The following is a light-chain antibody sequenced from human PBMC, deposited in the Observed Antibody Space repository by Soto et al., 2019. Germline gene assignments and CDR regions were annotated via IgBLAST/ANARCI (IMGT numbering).Light chain of an antibody. CDR1: QSVSSSD. V-gene: IGKV3-20*01. CDR2: GAS. Sequence: EIVLTQSPGTLSLSPGERATLSCRASQSVSSSDLAWYQQKAGQTPRLLIYGASSRDTGIPDRFSSSGSGTDFTLTISRLEPEDFAVYYCLQYGSSPAWTFGQGTKVEIK. CDR3: LQYGSSPAWT. J-gene: IGKJ1*01.